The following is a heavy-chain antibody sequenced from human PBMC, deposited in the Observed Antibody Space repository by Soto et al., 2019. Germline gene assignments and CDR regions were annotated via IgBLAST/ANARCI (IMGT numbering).Heavy chain of an antibody. D-gene: IGHD3-10*01. Sequence: SETLSLTCTVSGGSISSGGYYWSWIRQHPGKGLEWIGYIYYSGSTYYNPSLKSRVTISVDTSKNQFSLKLSSVTAADTAVYYCARDSNHYYGSGSWEGYYYMDVWGKGTTVTVSS. CDR2: IYYSGST. CDR3: ARDSNHYYGSGSWEGYYYMDV. CDR1: GGSISSGGYY. V-gene: IGHV4-31*03. J-gene: IGHJ6*03.